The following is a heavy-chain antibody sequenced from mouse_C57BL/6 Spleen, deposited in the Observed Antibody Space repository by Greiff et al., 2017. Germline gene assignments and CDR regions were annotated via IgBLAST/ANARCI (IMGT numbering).Heavy chain of an antibody. CDR3: ARSRYDEGYYFDY. Sequence: QVQLQQSGAELARPGASVKLSCKASGYTFTSYGISWVKQRTGQGLEWIGEIYPRSGNTYYNEKFKGKDTLTADKSSSTAYMELRSLTSEDSAGYFCARSRYDEGYYFDYWGQGTTLTVSS. J-gene: IGHJ2*01. CDR2: IYPRSGNT. CDR1: GYTFTSYG. V-gene: IGHV1-81*01. D-gene: IGHD2-12*01.